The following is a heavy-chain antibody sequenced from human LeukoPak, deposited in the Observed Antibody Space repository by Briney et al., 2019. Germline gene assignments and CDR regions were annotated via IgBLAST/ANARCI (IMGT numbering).Heavy chain of an antibody. CDR1: GFIFSSYS. D-gene: IGHD2-2*01. CDR3: ARAYCSSTSCFE. V-gene: IGHV3-48*01. CDR2: ISTSSSAI. Sequence: GGSLRLSCAASGFIFSSYSMNWVRQAPGKGLEWVSSISTSSSAIYYVEYVKGRFTISTDNAKNSLFLQMDSLRAEDTAVYYCARAYCSSTSCFEWGQGTLVTVSS. J-gene: IGHJ4*02.